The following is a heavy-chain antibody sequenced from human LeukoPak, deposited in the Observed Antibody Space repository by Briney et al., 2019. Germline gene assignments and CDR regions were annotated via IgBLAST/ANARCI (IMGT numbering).Heavy chain of an antibody. CDR3: ARAALRFLEWLSIFDP. CDR1: GFTFSSYW. J-gene: IGHJ5*02. D-gene: IGHD3-3*01. V-gene: IGHV3-7*01. Sequence: PGGSLRLSCAASGFTFSSYWMSWVRQAPGKGLEWVANIKQDGSEKYYVDSVKGRFTISRDNAKNSLYLQMNSLRAEDAAVYYCARAALRFLEWLSIFDPWGQGTLVTVSS. CDR2: IKQDGSEK.